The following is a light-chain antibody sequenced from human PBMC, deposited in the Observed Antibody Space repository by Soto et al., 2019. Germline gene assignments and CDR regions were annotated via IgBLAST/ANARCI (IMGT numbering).Light chain of an antibody. CDR1: QSVSSTY. Sequence: EIVLTQSPGTLSLSPGERATLSCRASQSVSSTYLAWYQQKPGQAPRLLIYGGASRATGIADRFSGSGSGTDFALTISRLEAEYFAVYFCQQYDTSPLTFGGGTKVEIK. J-gene: IGKJ4*01. CDR2: GGA. V-gene: IGKV3-20*01. CDR3: QQYDTSPLT.